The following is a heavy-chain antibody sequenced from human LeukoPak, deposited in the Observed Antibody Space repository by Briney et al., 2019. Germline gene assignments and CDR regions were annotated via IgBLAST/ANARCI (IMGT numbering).Heavy chain of an antibody. V-gene: IGHV3-48*03. J-gene: IGHJ4*02. CDR2: ISSSGSTI. Sequence: GGSLRLSCTASGFTFRRYWMSWVRQAPGKVLEWVSYISSSGSTIYYADSVKGRFTISRDNAKNSLYLQMNSLRAEDTAVYYCARETMVLLWFGDFHYWGQGTLVTVSS. CDR1: GFTFRRYW. D-gene: IGHD3-10*01. CDR3: ARETMVLLWFGDFHY.